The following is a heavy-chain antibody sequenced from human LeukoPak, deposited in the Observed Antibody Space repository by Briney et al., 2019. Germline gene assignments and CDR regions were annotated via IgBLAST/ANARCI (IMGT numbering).Heavy chain of an antibody. CDR2: INHTGST. J-gene: IGHJ4*02. D-gene: IGHD3-10*01. CDR1: GGSFSGYY. V-gene: IGHV4-34*01. Sequence: SETLSLTCAVYGGSFSGYYWSWIRQPPGRGLEWIGDINHTGSTNCNPSLKSRATISVDTSNNQFALRLSSVTAADTAVYYCARGNASGNFDSWDQGTLVTVSS. CDR3: ARGNASGNFDS.